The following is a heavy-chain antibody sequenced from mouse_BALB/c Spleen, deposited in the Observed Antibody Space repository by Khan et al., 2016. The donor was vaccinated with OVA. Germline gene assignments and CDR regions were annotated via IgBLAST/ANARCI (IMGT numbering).Heavy chain of an antibody. J-gene: IGHJ3*01. CDR1: GYTFISYW. Sequence: VQLQQSGTELAKSGASVKMSCKASGYTFISYWMHWVKQRPGQGLEWIGYINPSTDYTEYNQKFKDKATLTTDKSSNTAYMQLSSLTSEDSAVYYGARRGLYGIFVYWGQGTRLTVSA. CDR2: INPSTDYT. CDR3: ARRGLYGIFVY. V-gene: IGHV1-7*01. D-gene: IGHD2-1*01.